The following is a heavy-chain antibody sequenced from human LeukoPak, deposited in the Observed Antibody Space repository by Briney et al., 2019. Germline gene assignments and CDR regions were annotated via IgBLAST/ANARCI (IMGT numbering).Heavy chain of an antibody. CDR1: GFIVSSNY. D-gene: IGHD2-21*02. Sequence: GGSLRLSCAASGFIVSSNYMSWVRQAPGNGLEWVSVIYSGGATYYADSVKGRFTISRDNSENKVYLQMNSLRDEDTAVYYCARGGGAFCGSDCYRNFDYWGQGTLVTVSS. CDR3: ARGGGAFCGSDCYRNFDY. J-gene: IGHJ4*02. CDR2: IYSGGAT. V-gene: IGHV3-66*02.